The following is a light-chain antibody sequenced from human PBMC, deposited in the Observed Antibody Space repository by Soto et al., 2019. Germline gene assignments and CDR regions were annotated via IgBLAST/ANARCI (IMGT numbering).Light chain of an antibody. CDR1: QSVSSN. V-gene: IGKV3-15*01. J-gene: IGKJ1*01. Sequence: EIVMTQSPATLSVSPGERATLSCRASQSVSSNLAWYQQKPGQAPSLLIYGASTRATGTPARFSGSGSGTEFTLTISSLQSEDFAVYYCHQYNGWPRTFGQGTKVDI. CDR3: HQYNGWPRT. CDR2: GAS.